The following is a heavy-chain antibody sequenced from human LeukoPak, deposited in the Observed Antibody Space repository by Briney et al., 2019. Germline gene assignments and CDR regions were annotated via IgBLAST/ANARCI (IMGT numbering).Heavy chain of an antibody. CDR2: IYSGGST. Sequence: GRSLRLSCAASGFTVSSNYMSWVRQAPGKGLEWVSVIYSGGSTYYADSVKGRFTISRDNSKDTLYLQMNSLRAEDTAVYYCARDFVVRGGLDYFDYWGQGTLVTVSS. CDR1: GFTVSSNY. J-gene: IGHJ4*02. D-gene: IGHD3-10*01. CDR3: ARDFVVRGGLDYFDY. V-gene: IGHV3-53*01.